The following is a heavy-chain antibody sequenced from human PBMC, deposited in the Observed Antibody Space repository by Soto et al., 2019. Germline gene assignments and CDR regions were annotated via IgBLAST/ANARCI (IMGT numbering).Heavy chain of an antibody. D-gene: IGHD3-22*01. CDR2: IFYSGGT. Sequence: QLLLQESGPGLVKPSETLSLTCTVSGGSILDSTYYWAWIRQSPGKGLEWIGTIFYSGGTFYTPSLKRRVTMSVDTSNSQFSLKLSSVTAADPAVYYCARQASGYYYGWFDPWGQGTLVTVSS. V-gene: IGHV4-39*01. CDR3: ARQASGYYYGWFDP. J-gene: IGHJ5*02. CDR1: GGSILDSTYY.